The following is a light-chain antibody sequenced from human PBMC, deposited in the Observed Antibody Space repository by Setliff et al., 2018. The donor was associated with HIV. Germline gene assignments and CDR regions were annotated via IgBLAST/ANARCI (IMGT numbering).Light chain of an antibody. V-gene: IGLV2-23*02. CDR1: SSDVGGYKL. J-gene: IGLJ1*01. CDR3: SSYAGRSNSFYV. CDR2: EVS. Sequence: SALAQPASVSGSPGQSITISCTGTSSDVGGYKLVSWYQQYPGKAPKLLISEVSQRPSGVSSRFSASKSGNTASLTISGLQPEDEADYYCSSYAGRSNSFYVFGIGTKVTVL.